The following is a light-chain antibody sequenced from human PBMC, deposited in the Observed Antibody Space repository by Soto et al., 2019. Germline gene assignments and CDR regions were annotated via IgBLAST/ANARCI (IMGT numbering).Light chain of an antibody. CDR3: QQYEDLPLT. Sequence: DVQMTQSPSSLSASVSDRVIITCKANQSIANFLNWFQHKPGEAPKLLISDASHLELGVPSRFIGSRSGTDFVLDISNLQSEDVATYFCQQYEDLPLTFGGGTKVDI. V-gene: IGKV1-33*01. J-gene: IGKJ4*01. CDR2: DAS. CDR1: QSIANF.